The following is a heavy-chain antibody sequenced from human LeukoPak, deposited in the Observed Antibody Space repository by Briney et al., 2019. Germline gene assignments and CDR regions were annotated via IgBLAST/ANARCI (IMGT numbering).Heavy chain of an antibody. CDR1: GFTFSSYS. D-gene: IGHD2-15*01. CDR3: ARDPSSFTVANWFDP. J-gene: IGHJ5*02. V-gene: IGHV3-30*03. Sequence: GGSLRLSCAASGFTFSSYSMNWVRQAPGKGLEWVAVISYDGSNKYYADSVKGRFTISRDNSKNTLYLQMNSLRADDTAVYYCARDPSSFTVANWFDPWGQGTLVTVSS. CDR2: ISYDGSNK.